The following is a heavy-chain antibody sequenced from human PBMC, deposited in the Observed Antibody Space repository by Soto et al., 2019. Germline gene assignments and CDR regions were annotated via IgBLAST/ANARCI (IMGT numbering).Heavy chain of an antibody. CDR1: GYTFASYA. V-gene: IGHV1-18*01. J-gene: IGHJ4*02. Sequence: VQLVQSGAEVKKPGASVKVSCKASGYTFASYAIRWMRQAPGQGLEWMGWISAYNGNTNYAQKLRGRVTLTADTSTSTAYMELRSLRSNDTAVYYCAKDHPPPDFWGQGTLVTVSS. CDR3: AKDHPPPDF. CDR2: ISAYNGNT.